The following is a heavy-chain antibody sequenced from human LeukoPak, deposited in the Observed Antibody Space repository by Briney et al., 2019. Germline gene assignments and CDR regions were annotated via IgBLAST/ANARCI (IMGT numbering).Heavy chain of an antibody. CDR2: ISGSGGST. V-gene: IGHV3-23*01. Sequence: PGGSLRLSCAASGFTFSSYAMSWVRQAPGKGLEWVSAISGSGGSTYYADSVKGRFTISRDNSKNTLYLQMNSLRAEDTAVYYCASLACSGGSCYSDALDIWGQGTMVTVSS. J-gene: IGHJ3*02. D-gene: IGHD2-15*01. CDR1: GFTFSSYA. CDR3: ASLACSGGSCYSDALDI.